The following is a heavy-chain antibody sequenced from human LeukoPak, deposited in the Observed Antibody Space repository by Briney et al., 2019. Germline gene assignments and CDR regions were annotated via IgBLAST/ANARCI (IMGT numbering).Heavy chain of an antibody. CDR1: GGSISSGDYY. J-gene: IGHJ4*02. V-gene: IGHV4-30-4*01. D-gene: IGHD3-10*01. Sequence: SQTLSLTCTVSGGSISSGDYYWSWIRQPPGTGLEWIGYIYYSGSTYYNPSLKSRVTISVDTSKNQFSLKLSSVTAADTAVYYCARDRRAGGFFDYWGQGTLVTVSS. CDR3: ARDRRAGGFFDY. CDR2: IYYSGST.